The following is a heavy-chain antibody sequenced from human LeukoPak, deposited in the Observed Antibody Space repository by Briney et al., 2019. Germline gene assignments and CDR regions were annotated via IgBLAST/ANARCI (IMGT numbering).Heavy chain of an antibody. CDR1: GGSISSGGYY. J-gene: IGHJ4*02. V-gene: IGHV4-30-2*01. D-gene: IGHD3-9*01. Sequence: TLSLTCTVSGGSISSGGYYWSWIRQPPGKGLEWIGYIYHSGSTYYNPSLKSRVTISVDTSKNQFSLKLSSVTAADTAVYYCAREGLRYFDFDYWGQGTLVTVSS. CDR2: IYHSGST. CDR3: AREGLRYFDFDY.